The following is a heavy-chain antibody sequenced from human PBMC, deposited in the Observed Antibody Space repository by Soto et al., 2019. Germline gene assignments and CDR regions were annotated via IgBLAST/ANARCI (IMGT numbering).Heavy chain of an antibody. J-gene: IGHJ5*01. D-gene: IGHD2-15*01. CDR2: VRDENGHT. CDR3: TCDDGYCRSGTCYREWFDS. V-gene: IGHV1-18*01. Sequence: QVQLVQSGAAVKKPGASLKVSCKASGYTFTTHGIRLVRQVPGQGLEWMGWVRDENGHTDYAQSLQVRVTMTTETSTSAAYTKVTSVRSADTALNYCTCDDGYCRSGTCYREWFDSWGQGTLVTVSS. CDR1: GYTFTTHG.